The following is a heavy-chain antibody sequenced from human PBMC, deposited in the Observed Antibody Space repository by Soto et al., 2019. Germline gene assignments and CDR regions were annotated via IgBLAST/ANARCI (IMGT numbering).Heavy chain of an antibody. CDR1: GFTFSSDW. CDR2: INTDGSGT. D-gene: IGHD4-17*01. Sequence: GGSLRLSCAASGFTFSSDWMHWVRQAPGKGLVWVSRINTDGSGTSYADSVKGRFTISRDNAKNQVVLTMTNMDPIDTATYYCVHATPVTTGGDYWGQGTLVTVSS. CDR3: VHATPVTTGGDY. V-gene: IGHV3-74*01. J-gene: IGHJ4*02.